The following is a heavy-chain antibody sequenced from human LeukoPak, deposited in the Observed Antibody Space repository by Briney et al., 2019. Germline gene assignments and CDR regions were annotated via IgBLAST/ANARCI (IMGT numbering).Heavy chain of an antibody. CDR1: GFAFRSYW. D-gene: IGHD4-17*01. CDR2: IDSDGSST. CDR3: ARLYGRYGDYYFDY. Sequence: PGGSLRLSCAASGFAFRSYWMHWVRQAPGKGLVWVSRIDSDGSSTSYADSVKGRFTISRDNAKNTLDLQMNSLRAEDTAVYYCARLYGRYGDYYFDYWGQGTLVTVSS. V-gene: IGHV3-74*01. J-gene: IGHJ4*02.